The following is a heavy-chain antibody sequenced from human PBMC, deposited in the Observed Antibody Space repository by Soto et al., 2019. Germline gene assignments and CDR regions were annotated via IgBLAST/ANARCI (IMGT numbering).Heavy chain of an antibody. CDR2: INHSGST. Sequence: QVQLQQWGAGLLKPSETLSLTCAVYGGSFSGYYWSWIRQPPGKGLEWIGEINHSGSTNYNPSLKSRVTISVDTSKNPFSLKLSSVTAADTAVYYCARGRIMITFGGVIVNWFDPWGQGTLVTVSS. J-gene: IGHJ5*02. D-gene: IGHD3-16*02. CDR3: ARGRIMITFGGVIVNWFDP. CDR1: GGSFSGYY. V-gene: IGHV4-34*01.